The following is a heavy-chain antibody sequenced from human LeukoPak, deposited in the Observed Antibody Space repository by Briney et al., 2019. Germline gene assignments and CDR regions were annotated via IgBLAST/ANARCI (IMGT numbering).Heavy chain of an antibody. CDR2: INPNSGGT. CDR3: ARDLYDYSNPGY. Sequence: ASVKVSCKASGYTFTGYYMHWVRQAPGQGLEWMGWINPNSGGTNYAQKFQGRVTMTRDTSISTAYMELSRLRSDDTAVYYCARDLYDYSNPGYWGQGTLVTVSS. J-gene: IGHJ4*02. V-gene: IGHV1-2*02. D-gene: IGHD4-11*01. CDR1: GYTFTGYY.